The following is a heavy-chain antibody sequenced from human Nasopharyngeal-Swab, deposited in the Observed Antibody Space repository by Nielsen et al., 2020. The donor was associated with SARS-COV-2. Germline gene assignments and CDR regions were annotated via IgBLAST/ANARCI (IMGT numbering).Heavy chain of an antibody. J-gene: IGHJ4*02. Sequence: GGSLRLSCAASGFTFSSYGMHWVRQAPGKGLEWVAVIWYDGSNKYYADSVKGRFTISRDNSKNTLYLQMNSLRAEDTAVYYCARDVPWGYSGYDPFDYWGQGTLVTVSS. CDR2: IWYDGSNK. V-gene: IGHV3-33*01. CDR3: ARDVPWGYSGYDPFDY. CDR1: GFTFSSYG. D-gene: IGHD5-12*01.